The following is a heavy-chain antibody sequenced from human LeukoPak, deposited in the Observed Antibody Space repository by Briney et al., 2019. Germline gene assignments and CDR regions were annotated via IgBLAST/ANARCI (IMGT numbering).Heavy chain of an antibody. Sequence: SETLSLTCTVSGGSISSSSYYWGWIRQPPGKGLEWIGSIYYSGSTYYNPSLKSRVTISVDTSKNQFSLKLSSVTAADTAVYYCARQAGPYSSSWYFPLFYYGMDVWGQGTTVTVSS. CDR2: IYYSGST. CDR3: ARQAGPYSSSWYFPLFYYGMDV. V-gene: IGHV4-39*01. J-gene: IGHJ6*02. CDR1: GGSISSSSYY. D-gene: IGHD6-13*01.